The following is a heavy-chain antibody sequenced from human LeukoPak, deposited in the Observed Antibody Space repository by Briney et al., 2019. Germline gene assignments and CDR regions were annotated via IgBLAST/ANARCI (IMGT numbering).Heavy chain of an antibody. V-gene: IGHV4-39*07. CDR1: GVSISSYY. CDR2: IYYSGST. J-gene: IGHJ3*02. Sequence: PSETLSLTCTVSGVSISSYYWGWIRQPPGKGLEWIGSIYYSGSTYYNPSLKSRVTISVDTSKNQFSLKLSSVTAADTAVYYCARGRINLNDAFDIWGQGTMVTVSS. CDR3: ARGRINLNDAFDI.